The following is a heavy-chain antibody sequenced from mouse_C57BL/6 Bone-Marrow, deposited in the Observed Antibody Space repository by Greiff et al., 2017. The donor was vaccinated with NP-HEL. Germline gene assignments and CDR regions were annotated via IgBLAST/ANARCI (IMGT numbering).Heavy chain of an antibody. V-gene: IGHV5-16*01. CDR3: ARGSSGYEGYAMDY. J-gene: IGHJ4*01. CDR2: INYDGSST. CDR1: GFTFSDYY. Sequence: EVKLVESEGGLVQPGSSMKLSCTASGFTFSDYYMAWVRQVPEKGLEWVANINYDGSSTYYLDSLKSRFIISRDNAKNILYLQMSSLKSEDTATYYCARGSSGYEGYAMDYWGQGTSVTVSS. D-gene: IGHD3-2*02.